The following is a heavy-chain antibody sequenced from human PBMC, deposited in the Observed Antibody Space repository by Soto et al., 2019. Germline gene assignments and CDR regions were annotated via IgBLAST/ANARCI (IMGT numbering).Heavy chain of an antibody. V-gene: IGHV3-43*01. CDR3: VKDFCSRTNCYPAPLMYHYYAMDV. D-gene: IGHD2-2*01. CDR1: GFSFDDYT. Sequence: PGGSLRLSCAAPGFSFDDYTMHLVRQVPGKGLEWVSLINWDGTSTYYTDSVKGRFTISRDNRKNSLYLQMSSLGPEDTALYSCVKDFCSRTNCYPAPLMYHYYAMDVWGQGTTVTVSS. CDR2: INWDGTST. J-gene: IGHJ6*02.